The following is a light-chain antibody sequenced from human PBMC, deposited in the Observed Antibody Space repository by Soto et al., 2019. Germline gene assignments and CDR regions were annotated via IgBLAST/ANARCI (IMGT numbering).Light chain of an antibody. CDR1: RTDVGGYNY. CDR3: SSYTTSSTQV. V-gene: IGLV2-14*01. J-gene: IGLJ3*02. Sequence: QSALTQPASVSGSPGPSITISCTGTRTDVGGYNYVSWYQQHPGKAPKLMIYEVSNRPSGVSNRFSGSKSGNTASLTISGLQAEDEADYYCSSYTTSSTQVFGGGTQLTVL. CDR2: EVS.